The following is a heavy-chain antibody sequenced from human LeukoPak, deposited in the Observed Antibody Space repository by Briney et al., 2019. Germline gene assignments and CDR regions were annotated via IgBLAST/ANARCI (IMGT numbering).Heavy chain of an antibody. V-gene: IGHV4-31*11. D-gene: IGHD2-2*01. CDR3: ASTHCASPSCYSYYYSGLDV. CDR2: IYNTGSA. CDR1: GGSISSGTHY. J-gene: IGHJ6*02. Sequence: SETLSLTCAVSGGSISSGTHYWNWIRQHPGQGLEWIGHIYNTGSAYYNPSLMSRVTISIDTSENQFSLKLSSVTAADTAVYYCASTHCASPSCYSYYYSGLDVWGQGTTVIVSS.